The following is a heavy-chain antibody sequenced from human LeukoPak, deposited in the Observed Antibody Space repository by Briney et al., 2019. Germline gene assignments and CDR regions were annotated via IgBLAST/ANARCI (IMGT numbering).Heavy chain of an antibody. V-gene: IGHV3-30-3*01. D-gene: IGHD3-3*01. J-gene: IGHJ4*02. Sequence: GGSLRLSCAASGFTFSSYAMHWVRQAPGKGLEWVAVISCDGSNKYYADSVKGRFTISRDNSKNTLYLQMNSLRAEDTAVYYCARAPFGVVIIGIDYWGQGTLVAVSS. CDR1: GFTFSSYA. CDR3: ARAPFGVVIIGIDY. CDR2: ISCDGSNK.